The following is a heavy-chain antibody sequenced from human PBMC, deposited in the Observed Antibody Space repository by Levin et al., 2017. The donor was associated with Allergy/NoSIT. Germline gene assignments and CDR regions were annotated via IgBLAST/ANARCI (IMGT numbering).Heavy chain of an antibody. CDR3: AGNSGWIFKY. CDR2: IKGDGGEK. D-gene: IGHD6-19*01. V-gene: IGHV3-7*01. CDR1: GFTFSSYW. J-gene: IGHJ4*02. Sequence: GGSLRLSCAASGFTFSSYWMNWVRQAPGKGLEWVANIKGDGGEKYYVDSVKGRFTISRDNAKNSLYLQMDSLGAEDTAVYYCAGNSGWIFKYWGQGSLVTVSS.